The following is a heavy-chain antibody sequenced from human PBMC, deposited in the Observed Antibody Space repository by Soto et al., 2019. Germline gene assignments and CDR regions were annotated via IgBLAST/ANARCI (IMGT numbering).Heavy chain of an antibody. D-gene: IGHD3-10*01. CDR3: ARDMDPPYYYGFRYGMDV. Sequence: EVQLLESGGGLVQPGGSLRLSCAASGFTFSSYSMNWVRQAPGKGLEWVSSISSSSSYIYYADSVKGRFTISRDNAKNSLYLQMNSLRAEDTAVYYCARDMDPPYYYGFRYGMDVWGQGTTVTVSS. V-gene: IGHV3-21*01. CDR2: ISSSSSYI. J-gene: IGHJ6*02. CDR1: GFTFSSYS.